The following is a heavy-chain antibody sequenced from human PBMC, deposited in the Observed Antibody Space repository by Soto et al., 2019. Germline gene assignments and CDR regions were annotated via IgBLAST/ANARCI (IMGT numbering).Heavy chain of an antibody. CDR3: ARHYNTGASFHY. CDR2: VSYSGGP. D-gene: IGHD1-1*01. CDR1: GASVSSSHSS. Sequence: SETLSLRCAVSGASVSSSHSSGWIRQPPGKGLEWIGSVSYSGGPYYSPSFKSRITIFVDTSNHQFSLRVRSVTATDTAVYFCARHYNTGASFHYWCPAKLVTVSS. V-gene: IGHV4-39*01. J-gene: IGHJ4*02.